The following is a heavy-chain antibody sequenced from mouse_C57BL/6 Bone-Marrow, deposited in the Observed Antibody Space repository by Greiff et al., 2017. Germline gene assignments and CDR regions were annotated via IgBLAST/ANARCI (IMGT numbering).Heavy chain of an antibody. V-gene: IGHV1-76*01. J-gene: IGHJ2*01. CDR1: GYTFTDYY. CDR3: ARSLKGDY. CDR2: IYPGSGNT. Sequence: QVQLEQSGAELVRPGTSVKLSCKASGYTFTDYYINWVKQRPGQGLEWIAMIYPGSGNTYYNEKFKGKATLTAEKSSSTAYMQLSSLTSEDSAVYFCARSLKGDYWGKGTTLTVSS.